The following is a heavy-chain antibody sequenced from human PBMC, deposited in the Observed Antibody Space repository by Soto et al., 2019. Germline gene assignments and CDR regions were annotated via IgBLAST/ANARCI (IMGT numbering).Heavy chain of an antibody. CDR3: ARGGSYWARRHYFDS. V-gene: IGHV1-8*02. Sequence: ASVKVSCKASGYTFTSYDINWLRQAAGQGPEWMGSVTPRNGDTAFAQKYQGRVTVTSSTSMSTVYMELSNLRSDDTAVYYCARGGSYWARRHYFDSWGQGTLVTSPQ. CDR2: VTPRNGDT. CDR1: GYTFTSYD. J-gene: IGHJ4*02. D-gene: IGHD2-8*02.